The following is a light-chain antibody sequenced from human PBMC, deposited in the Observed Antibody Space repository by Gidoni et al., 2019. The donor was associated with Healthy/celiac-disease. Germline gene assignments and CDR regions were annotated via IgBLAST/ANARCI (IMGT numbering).Light chain of an antibody. CDR2: GAS. V-gene: IGKV3-20*01. CDR3: QQYGSSLSIT. J-gene: IGKJ5*01. CDR1: QSVSSSY. Sequence: EIVFTQSPGTLSLSPGERATLSCRASQSVSSSYLAWYQQKPGQAPRLLIYGASSRATGIPDRFSGSGSGTDFTLTISRLEPEDFAVYYCQQYGSSLSITFGQXTRLEIK.